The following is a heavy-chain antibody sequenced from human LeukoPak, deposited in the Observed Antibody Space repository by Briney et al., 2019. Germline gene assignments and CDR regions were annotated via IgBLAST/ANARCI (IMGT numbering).Heavy chain of an antibody. V-gene: IGHV4-39*01. D-gene: IGHD3-3*01. J-gene: IGHJ3*02. CDR3: ARHLTIFGVVSETHDVFDI. Sequence: SETLSLTCTVSGGSISSSSYYWGWIRQPPAKGLEWIGSIYYSGSTYYNSSLKSRVTISVDTSKNQFSLKLSSVTAADTAVYYCARHLTIFGVVSETHDVFDIWGQGTMVTVSS. CDR1: GGSISSSSYY. CDR2: IYYSGST.